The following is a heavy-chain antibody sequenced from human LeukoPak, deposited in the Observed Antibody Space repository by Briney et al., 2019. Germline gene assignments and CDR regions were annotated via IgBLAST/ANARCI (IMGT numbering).Heavy chain of an antibody. CDR3: ARMLVYNSGGEAFDC. J-gene: IGHJ4*02. D-gene: IGHD3-10*01. Sequence: GGSLRLSCAASGFTFSSYEMNWVRQAPGKGLEWVSYISSSGSTIYYADSVKGRFTISRDNAKNSLYLQMNSLRAEDTAVYYCARMLVYNSGGEAFDCWGQGTLVTVSS. CDR2: ISSSGSTI. V-gene: IGHV3-48*03. CDR1: GFTFSSYE.